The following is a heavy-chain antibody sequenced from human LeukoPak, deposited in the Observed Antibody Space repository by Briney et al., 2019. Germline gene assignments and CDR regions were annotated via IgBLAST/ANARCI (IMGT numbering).Heavy chain of an antibody. CDR3: AREPVAGTSFVFDY. CDR2: IIPIFGTA. Sequence: PVKVSCKASGGTFSSYAISWVRQAPGQGLEWMGGIIPIFGTANYAQKFQGRVTITTDESTSTAYMELSSLRSEDTAVYYCAREPVAGTSFVFDYWGQGTLVTVSS. D-gene: IGHD6-19*01. CDR1: GGTFSSYA. V-gene: IGHV1-69*05. J-gene: IGHJ4*02.